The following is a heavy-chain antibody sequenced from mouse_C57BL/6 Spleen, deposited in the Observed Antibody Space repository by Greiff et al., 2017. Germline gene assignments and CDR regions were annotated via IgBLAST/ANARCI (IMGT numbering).Heavy chain of an antibody. CDR2: IYPGDGDT. CDR1: GYAFSSSW. CDR3: ARSIYYYGSSPYYYAMDY. J-gene: IGHJ4*01. Sequence: QVQLQQSGPELVKPGASVKISCKASGYAFSSSWMNWVKQRPGKGLEWIGRIYPGDGDTNYNGKFKGKATLTADKSSSTAYMQLSSLTSEDSAVYFCARSIYYYGSSPYYYAMDYWGQGTSVTVSS. V-gene: IGHV1-82*01. D-gene: IGHD1-1*01.